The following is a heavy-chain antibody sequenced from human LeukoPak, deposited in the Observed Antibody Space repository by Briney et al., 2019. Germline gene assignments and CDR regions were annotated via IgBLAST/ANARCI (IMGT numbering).Heavy chain of an antibody. CDR2: ISGGGDNT. CDR1: GFPFSDFA. CDR3: AKFEGALLGNYYMDV. Sequence: PGGSLRLSCAVSGFPFSDFAMSWVRQAPGQGLEWVSTISGGGDNTYFADSVKGRSTISRDNSKNTLFLQMVSLRAEDTAVYYCAKFEGALLGNYYMDVWGKGTTVTVSS. V-gene: IGHV3-23*01. J-gene: IGHJ6*03.